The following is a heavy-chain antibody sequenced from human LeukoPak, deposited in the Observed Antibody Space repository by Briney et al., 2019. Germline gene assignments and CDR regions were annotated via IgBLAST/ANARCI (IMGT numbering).Heavy chain of an antibody. D-gene: IGHD3-10*01. Sequence: PSETMSLTCTVSGGSISSSSYYWGWIRQPPGKGLEWIGSIYYSGSTYYNPSLKSRVTISVDTSKNQFSLKLSSVTAADTAVYYCARGSGSYYYWGQGTLVTVSS. CDR2: IYYSGST. V-gene: IGHV4-39*07. CDR1: GGSISSSSYY. J-gene: IGHJ4*02. CDR3: ARGSGSYYY.